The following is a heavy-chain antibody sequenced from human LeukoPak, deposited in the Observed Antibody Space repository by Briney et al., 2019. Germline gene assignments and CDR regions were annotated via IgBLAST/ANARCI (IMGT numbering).Heavy chain of an antibody. V-gene: IGHV3-7*03. D-gene: IGHD6-19*01. Sequence: GPLRLSCAASGFTFSSYWMSWVRQAPGQGLEWLANITANGSDTYYVDYVKGRFTISRDNANNSPYLQLNRLRADDTAVYYCARAGYTSGYDYWGQGTLVTVSS. CDR2: ITANGSDT. J-gene: IGHJ4*02. CDR3: ARAGYTSGYDY. CDR1: GFTFSSYW.